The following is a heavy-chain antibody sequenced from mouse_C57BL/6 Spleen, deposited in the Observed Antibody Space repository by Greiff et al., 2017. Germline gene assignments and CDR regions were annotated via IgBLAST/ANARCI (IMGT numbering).Heavy chain of an antibody. D-gene: IGHD6-1*01. V-gene: IGHV2-2*01. CDR2: LWSGGST. CDR3: ARFSSLRYFDV. Sequence: VQLQQSGPGLVQPSQSLSITCTVSGFSLTSYGVHWVRQSPGKGLEWLGVLWSGGSTDYNAAFISRLSISKDNSKSQVFFKINSLQADDTAIYYCARFSSLRYFDVWSTGTAVTVSS. J-gene: IGHJ1*03. CDR1: GFSLTSYG.